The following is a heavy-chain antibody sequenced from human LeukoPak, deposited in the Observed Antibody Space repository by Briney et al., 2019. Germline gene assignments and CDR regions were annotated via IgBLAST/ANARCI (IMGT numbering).Heavy chain of an antibody. CDR1: GGSILSTNW. CDR3: ARESGAFSPFGF. J-gene: IGHJ4*02. D-gene: IGHD1-26*01. V-gene: IGHV4-4*02. CDR2: VHLSGAS. Sequence: SGTLSLTCAVSGGSILSTNWWSWVRQPPGKGLEWIGEVHLSGASNYNPSLKSRVSMSIDKSRNHLSLELTSVTAADTAIYYCARESGAFSPFGFWGQGTLVTVSS.